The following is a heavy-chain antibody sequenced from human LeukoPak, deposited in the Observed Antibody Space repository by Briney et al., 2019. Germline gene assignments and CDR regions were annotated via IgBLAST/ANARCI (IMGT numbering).Heavy chain of an antibody. CDR2: IWYDGSNK. V-gene: IGHV3-33*01. CDR1: GFTFRNYG. Sequence: GGSLRLSCVAFGFTFRNYGMHWVRQAPGKGLEWVAAIWYDGSNKYYADSVKGRFTISRDNSKNTLYLQMNSLRAEDTAEYYCARDPYDNHWGQGTLVTVSS. CDR3: ARDPYDNH. J-gene: IGHJ5*02. D-gene: IGHD3-22*01.